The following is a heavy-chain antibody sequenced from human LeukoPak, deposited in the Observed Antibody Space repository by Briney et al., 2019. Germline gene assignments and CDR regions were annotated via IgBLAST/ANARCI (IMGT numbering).Heavy chain of an antibody. D-gene: IGHD3-10*01. J-gene: IGHJ4*02. CDR1: GYSTSRGYY. CDR2: IYHSGST. CDR3: ARGPRGGGLDY. Sequence: PSETLSLTCAVSGYSTSRGYYWGWIRQPPGKGLEWIGSIYHSGSTNYNPSLKSRVTISVDTSKNQFSLKLSSVTAADTAVYYCARGPRGGGLDYWGQGTLVTVSS. V-gene: IGHV4-38-2*01.